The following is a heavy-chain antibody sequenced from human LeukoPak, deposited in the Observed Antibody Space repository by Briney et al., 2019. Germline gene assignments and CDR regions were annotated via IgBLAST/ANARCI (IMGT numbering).Heavy chain of an antibody. Sequence: GASVKVSCKASGYTFTSYDINWMRQATGQGLEWMGWMNPNSGNTGYAQKFQGRVTMTRNTSISTAYMELSSLRSEDTAVYYCARAIYDSSGYYFYYYGMDVWGQGTTVTVSS. CDR2: MNPNSGNT. V-gene: IGHV1-8*01. CDR1: GYTFTSYD. J-gene: IGHJ6*02. CDR3: ARAIYDSSGYYFYYYGMDV. D-gene: IGHD3-22*01.